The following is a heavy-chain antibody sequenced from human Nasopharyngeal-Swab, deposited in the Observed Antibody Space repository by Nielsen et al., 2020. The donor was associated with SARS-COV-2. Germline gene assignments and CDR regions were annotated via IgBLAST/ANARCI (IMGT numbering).Heavy chain of an antibody. D-gene: IGHD5-12*01. CDR3: ARHLVGYDLGWFFDY. CDR1: GGSISSSSYY. J-gene: IGHJ4*02. V-gene: IGHV4-39*01. CDR2: IYYSGST. Sequence: SETLSLTCTVSGGSISSSSYYWGWIRQPPGKGLEWIGSIYYSGSTYYNPSLKSRVTISVDTSKNQFSLKLSSVTAADTAVYYCARHLVGYDLGWFFDYWGQGTLVTVSS.